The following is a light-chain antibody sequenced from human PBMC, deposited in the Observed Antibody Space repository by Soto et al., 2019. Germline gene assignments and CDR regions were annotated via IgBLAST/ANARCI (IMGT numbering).Light chain of an antibody. CDR3: QQYYGIPT. CDR2: WAS. J-gene: IGKJ1*01. CDR1: QSVLYSSSNKNY. Sequence: DIVMTQSPDSLAVSLGERATFNCKSSQSVLYSSSNKNYLVWYQQKPGQPPKLLVSWASARESGVPDRISGSGSGTDFTLTISSLQAEDVAVYYCQQYYGIPTFGQGTKVEIK. V-gene: IGKV4-1*01.